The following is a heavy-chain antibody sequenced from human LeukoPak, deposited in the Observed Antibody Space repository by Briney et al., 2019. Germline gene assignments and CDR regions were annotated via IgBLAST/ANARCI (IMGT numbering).Heavy chain of an antibody. CDR1: GFTFSSYA. D-gene: IGHD1-26*01. Sequence: GGSLRLSCVASGFTFSSYAMSWVRQAPGKGLEWVSAISGSGGSTYYADSVKGRFTISRDNSKNTLYLQMNSLRAEDTAVYYCAKGLKSGSWIYYFDYWGQGTLVTVSS. J-gene: IGHJ4*02. V-gene: IGHV3-23*01. CDR3: AKGLKSGSWIYYFDY. CDR2: ISGSGGST.